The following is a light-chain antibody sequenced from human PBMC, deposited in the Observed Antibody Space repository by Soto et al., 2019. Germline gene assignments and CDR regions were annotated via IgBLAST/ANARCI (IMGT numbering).Light chain of an antibody. V-gene: IGKV3-15*01. CDR1: QSVSNN. CDR3: QQYNNWPPWT. CDR2: GAS. J-gene: IGKJ1*01. Sequence: IVMTQSPATLSVSPGERATLSCRASQSVSNNLAWYQQKPGQAPRLLIYGASTRATDIPARFSGSGSGTEFTLTISSLKSEDFAVYYCQQYNNWPPWTFGQGTKVDIK.